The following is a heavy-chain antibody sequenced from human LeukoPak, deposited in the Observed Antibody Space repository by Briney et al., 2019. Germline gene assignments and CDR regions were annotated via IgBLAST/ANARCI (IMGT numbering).Heavy chain of an antibody. V-gene: IGHV3-23*01. D-gene: IGHD6-19*01. CDR2: ISGSGGST. Sequence: GGPLRLSCAASGFTFSSYGMSWVRQAPGKGLEWVSAISGSGGSTYYADSVKGRFTISRDNSKNTLYLQMNSLRAEDTAVYYCAKAKASGWYLGFDYWGQGTLVTVSS. J-gene: IGHJ4*02. CDR1: GFTFSSYG. CDR3: AKAKASGWYLGFDY.